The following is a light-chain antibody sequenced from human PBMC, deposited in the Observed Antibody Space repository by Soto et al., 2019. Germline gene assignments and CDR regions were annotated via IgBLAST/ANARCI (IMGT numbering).Light chain of an antibody. V-gene: IGKV1-17*01. CDR2: ATS. Sequence: DIQMTQSPSSLSASVGDRVTITCRASQGIGGDAGWYQQKPGKPPKRLIYATSTLQSGIPSRFSGGGFGTEFTLTISSLQPEDFATYYCVQHNSYPRTFGQGTKVEIK. J-gene: IGKJ1*01. CDR1: QGIGGD. CDR3: VQHNSYPRT.